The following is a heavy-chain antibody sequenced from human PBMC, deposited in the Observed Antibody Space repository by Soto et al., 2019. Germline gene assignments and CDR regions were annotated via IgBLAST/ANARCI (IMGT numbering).Heavy chain of an antibody. J-gene: IGHJ6*02. V-gene: IGHV3-23*01. D-gene: IGHD4-17*01. CDR1: GFTFSSYA. CDR2: ISGSGGST. Sequence: GGSLRLSCAASGFTFSSYAMSWVRQAPGKGLEWVSAISGSGGSTYYADSVKGRFTISRDNSKNTLYLQMNSLRAEDTAVYYCAKDPQEYDNYGYYYYGMDVWGQGTTVTVSS. CDR3: AKDPQEYDNYGYYYYGMDV.